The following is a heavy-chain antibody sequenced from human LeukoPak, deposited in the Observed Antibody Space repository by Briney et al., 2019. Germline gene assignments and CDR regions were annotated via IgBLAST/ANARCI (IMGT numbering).Heavy chain of an antibody. CDR1: GFTFGSYS. CDR2: ISSSSSSYI. V-gene: IGHV3-21*01. J-gene: IGHJ3*02. CDR3: ARVSEAAYDAFDI. D-gene: IGHD6-13*01. Sequence: PGGSLRLSCAASGFTFGSYSMNWVRQAPGKGLEWVSSISSSSSSYIYYADSVKGRFTISRDNAKNSLYLQMNSLRAEDTAVYYCARVSEAAYDAFDIWGQGTMVTVSS.